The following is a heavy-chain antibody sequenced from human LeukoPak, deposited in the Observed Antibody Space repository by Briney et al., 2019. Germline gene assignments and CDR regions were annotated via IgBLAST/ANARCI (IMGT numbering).Heavy chain of an antibody. D-gene: IGHD3-16*01. V-gene: IGHV3-7*03. Sequence: GGSLRLSCAGSGFTFSSYWMNWARLAPGKGLEWVASINHNGNVNYYVDSVKGRFTISRDNAKNSLYLQMSNLRAEDTAVYFCARGGGLDVWGQGATVTVSS. CDR2: INHNGNVN. CDR3: ARGGGLDV. J-gene: IGHJ6*02. CDR1: GFTFSSYW.